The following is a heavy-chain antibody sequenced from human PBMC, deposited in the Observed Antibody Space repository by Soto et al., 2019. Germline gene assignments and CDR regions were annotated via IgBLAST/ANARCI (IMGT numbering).Heavy chain of an antibody. CDR3: AKQSEYQPLLRYNWFDP. V-gene: IGHV1-18*01. D-gene: IGHD2-2*01. J-gene: IGHJ5*02. Sequence: GASVKVSCKASGYTFTSYGISWVRQAPGQGLEWMGWISAYNGNTNYAQKLQGRVTMTTDTSTSTAYMELRSLRSDDTAVYYCAKQSEYQPLLRYNWFDPWGQGTLVTVSS. CDR2: ISAYNGNT. CDR1: GYTFTSYG.